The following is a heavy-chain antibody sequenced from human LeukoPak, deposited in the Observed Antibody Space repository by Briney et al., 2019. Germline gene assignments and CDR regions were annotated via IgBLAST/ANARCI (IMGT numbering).Heavy chain of an antibody. Sequence: GGSLRLSCAASGFTFSPYSMNWVRQAPGKGLEWVSYINSAGSTTYYADSVKGRFTISRDNAKKSLYLQMNSLRDEDTAVYYCAKIRTVSGTRDFQHWGQGTLVTVSS. CDR2: INSAGSTT. CDR3: AKIRTVSGTRDFQH. CDR1: GFTFSPYS. D-gene: IGHD6-19*01. V-gene: IGHV3-48*02. J-gene: IGHJ1*01.